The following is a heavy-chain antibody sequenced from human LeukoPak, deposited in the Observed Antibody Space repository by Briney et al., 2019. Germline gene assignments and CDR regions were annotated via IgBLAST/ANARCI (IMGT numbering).Heavy chain of an antibody. Sequence: PGGSLRLPCAGTGFTFSAYWMHWVRQAPGKGPVWLARINSDGYSISYADSVKGRFTISRDNAKKTLYLQMNTLRAEDTAMYYCARAIAEAGTDSWGQGTLVTVSS. V-gene: IGHV3-74*01. D-gene: IGHD6-19*01. CDR1: GFTFSAYW. CDR3: ARAIAEAGTDS. CDR2: INSDGYSI. J-gene: IGHJ4*02.